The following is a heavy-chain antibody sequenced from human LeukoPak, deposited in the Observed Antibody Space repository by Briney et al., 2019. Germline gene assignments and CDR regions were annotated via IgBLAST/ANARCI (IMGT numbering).Heavy chain of an antibody. J-gene: IGHJ4*02. Sequence: WASVKVSCKASGGTFSSYAISWVRQAPGQGLEWMGGIIPIFGTANYAQKFQGRVTITADESTSTAYMELSSLRSEDTAVYYCARAYYYDSSGYYPDYWGQGTLVTVSS. V-gene: IGHV1-69*13. CDR2: IIPIFGTA. CDR1: GGTFSSYA. D-gene: IGHD3-22*01. CDR3: ARAYYYDSSGYYPDY.